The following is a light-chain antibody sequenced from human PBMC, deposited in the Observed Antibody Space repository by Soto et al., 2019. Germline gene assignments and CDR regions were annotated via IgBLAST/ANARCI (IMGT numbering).Light chain of an antibody. CDR3: QQRSNWPPIT. CDR1: QTISNY. J-gene: IGKJ5*01. Sequence: DIQMTQSPSSLSASVGDRVTITCRSSQTISNYLNWYQQQPGKAPKLLIYAASSLQSGVPSRFSGSGSGTDFTLTISSLQPEDFAVYYCQQRSNWPPITFGQGTRLEIK. CDR2: AAS. V-gene: IGKV1-39*01.